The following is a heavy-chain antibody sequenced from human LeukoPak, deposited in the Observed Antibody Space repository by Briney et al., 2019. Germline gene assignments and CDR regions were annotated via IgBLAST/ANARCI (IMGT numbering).Heavy chain of an antibody. Sequence: SETLSLTCSVSGGSVSSGSYYWSWIRQPPGKGLEWIGHISYSGSTKYNPSLKSRVTISVDTSKNQFSLKLRSVTAADTAVYYCATAPQGGDTDWFDPRGQGTLVTVSS. V-gene: IGHV4-61*01. D-gene: IGHD2-21*01. J-gene: IGHJ5*02. CDR2: ISYSGST. CDR1: GGSVSSGSYY. CDR3: ATAPQGGDTDWFDP.